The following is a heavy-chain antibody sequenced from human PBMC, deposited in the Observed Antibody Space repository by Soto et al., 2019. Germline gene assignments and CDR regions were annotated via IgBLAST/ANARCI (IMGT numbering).Heavy chain of an antibody. D-gene: IGHD2-8*01. CDR2: IWYDGSNK. Sequence: GGSLRLSCAASGFTFSSYGMHWVRQAPGKGLEWVAVIWYDGSNKYYADSVKGRFTISRDNSKNTLYLQMNSLRAEDTAVYYCARDREYCTNGVCPDRRYFDYWGQGTLVTVSS. CDR1: GFTFSSYG. J-gene: IGHJ4*02. CDR3: ARDREYCTNGVCPDRRYFDY. V-gene: IGHV3-33*01.